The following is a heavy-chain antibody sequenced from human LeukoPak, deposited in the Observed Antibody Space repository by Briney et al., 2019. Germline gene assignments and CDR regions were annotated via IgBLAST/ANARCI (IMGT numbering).Heavy chain of an antibody. V-gene: IGHV4-39*07. J-gene: IGHJ5*02. CDR2: IHYSGST. CDR1: GGSISSSSYY. Sequence: PSETLSLTCTVSGGSISSSSYYWGWIRQPPGKGPEWIGSIHYSGSTYYNPSLKSRVTISVDTSKNQFSLKLSSVTAADTAVYYCATAYSSSWYVKGNWFDPWGQGTLVTVSS. D-gene: IGHD6-13*01. CDR3: ATAYSSSWYVKGNWFDP.